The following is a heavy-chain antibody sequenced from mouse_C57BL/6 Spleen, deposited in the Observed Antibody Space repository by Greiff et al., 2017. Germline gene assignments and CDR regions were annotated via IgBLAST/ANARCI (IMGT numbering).Heavy chain of an antibody. CDR3: ARGSYIAMDY. V-gene: IGHV1-61*01. Sequence: VQLQQPGAELVRPGSSVKLSCKASGYTFTSYWMDWVKQRPGQGLEWIGNIYPSDSETHYNQKFKDKATLTVDKSSSTAYMQLSSLPSEDSAVYYCARGSYIAMDYWGQGTSVTVSS. D-gene: IGHD1-3*01. CDR2: IYPSDSET. CDR1: GYTFTSYW. J-gene: IGHJ4*01.